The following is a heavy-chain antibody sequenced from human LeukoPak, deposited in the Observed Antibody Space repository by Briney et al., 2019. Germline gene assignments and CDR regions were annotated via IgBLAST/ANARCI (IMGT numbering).Heavy chain of an antibody. J-gene: IGHJ6*03. D-gene: IGHD6-19*01. CDR2: INHSGST. V-gene: IGHV4-34*01. CDR1: GGSFSGYY. Sequence: PSETLSLTCAVYGGSFSGYYWSWIRQPPGKGLEWIGEINHSGSTNYNPSLKRPVTISVDTSKNQFSLKLSSVTAADTAVYYCARGRIAVAGTLGYMDVWGKGTTVTVSS. CDR3: ARGRIAVAGTLGYMDV.